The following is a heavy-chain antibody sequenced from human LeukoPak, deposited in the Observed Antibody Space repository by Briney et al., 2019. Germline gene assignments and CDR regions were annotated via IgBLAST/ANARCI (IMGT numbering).Heavy chain of an antibody. V-gene: IGHV4-59*01. D-gene: IGHD6-13*01. J-gene: IGHJ4*02. Sequence: SETLSLTCAVYGGSFSGYYWSWLRQPPGKGLEWIGYIYYSGSTNYNPSLKSRVTISVDTSKNQFSLNLNSVTAADTAMYYCARVEGGSSWYSLDYWGQGTLVTVSS. CDR1: GGSFSGYY. CDR2: IYYSGST. CDR3: ARVEGGSSWYSLDY.